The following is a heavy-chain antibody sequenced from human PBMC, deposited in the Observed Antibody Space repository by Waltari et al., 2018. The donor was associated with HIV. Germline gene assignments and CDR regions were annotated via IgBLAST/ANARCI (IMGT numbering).Heavy chain of an antibody. V-gene: IGHV3-48*01. D-gene: IGHD5-12*01. J-gene: IGHJ6*02. CDR3: ARDGWLRSAYGMDV. Sequence: EVQLVESGGGLVQPGGSLRLPCATSGCTFSSFSLNWVRQAPGKGLEFISYISGSSSTIYYADSVKGRFTISRDNARNSLYLQMNSLRAEDTAVYYCARDGWLRSAYGMDVWGQGTTVTVS. CDR1: GCTFSSFS. CDR2: ISGSSSTI.